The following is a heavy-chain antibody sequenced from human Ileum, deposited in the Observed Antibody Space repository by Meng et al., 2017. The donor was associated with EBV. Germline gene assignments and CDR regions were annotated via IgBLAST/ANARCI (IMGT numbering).Heavy chain of an antibody. Sequence: VHVQSQAPRPVKRSGTLSLTCAVSGVPVISNNWWSWVRQPPGKGLEWIGEIFHIGSTNNSPSLKSRVTISVDNSKNQFSLSLTSVTAADTAIYYCAKVSLTGTFYDHWGQGILVTVSS. D-gene: IGHD3-9*01. CDR3: AKVSLTGTFYDH. V-gene: IGHV4-4*02. CDR1: GVPVISNNW. J-gene: IGHJ4*02. CDR2: IFHIGST.